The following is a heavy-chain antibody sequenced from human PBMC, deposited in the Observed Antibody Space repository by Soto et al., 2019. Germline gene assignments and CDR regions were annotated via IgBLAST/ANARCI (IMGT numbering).Heavy chain of an antibody. V-gene: IGHV4-4*07. CDR3: ARSGGEAVADRYYYYGMDV. CDR1: GGSISSYY. Sequence: KQSQTLSLTCTVSGGSISSYYWSWIRQPAGKGLEWIGRIYTSGSTNYNPSLKSRVTMSVDTSKNQFSLKLSSVTAADTAVYYCARSGGEAVADRYYYYGMDVWGQGTTVTVSS. CDR2: IYTSGST. J-gene: IGHJ6*02. D-gene: IGHD6-19*01.